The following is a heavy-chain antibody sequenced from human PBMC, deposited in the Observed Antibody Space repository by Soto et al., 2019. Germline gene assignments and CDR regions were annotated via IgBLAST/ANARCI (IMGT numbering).Heavy chain of an antibody. CDR1: GGSFSGYY. CDR2: INHSGST. V-gene: IGHV4-34*01. J-gene: IGHJ6*02. D-gene: IGHD3-10*01. CDR3: ARGRRGYYGMDV. Sequence: QVQLQQWGAGLLKPSETLSLTCAVYGGSFSGYYWSWIRQPPGKGLEWIGEINHSGSTNYNPSLKSRVTISVDTSKNQFSRKLSSVTAADTAVYYCARGRRGYYGMDVWGQGTTVTVSS.